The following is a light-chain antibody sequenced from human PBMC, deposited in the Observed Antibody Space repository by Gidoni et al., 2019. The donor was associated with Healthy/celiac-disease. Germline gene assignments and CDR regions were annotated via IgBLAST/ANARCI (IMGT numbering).Light chain of an antibody. CDR2: DAS. J-gene: IGKJ3*01. V-gene: IGKV1-13*02. CDR3: QQFNSYPLT. CDR1: HGMSSS. Sequence: AIQLTKSPSSLSASVGDRVTITCRASHGMSSSLAWYQQKPGKAPKLLIYDASSLESGVPSRFSGSGSGTDVTLTISSLQPEDFATYYCQQFNSYPLTFGPGTKVDIK.